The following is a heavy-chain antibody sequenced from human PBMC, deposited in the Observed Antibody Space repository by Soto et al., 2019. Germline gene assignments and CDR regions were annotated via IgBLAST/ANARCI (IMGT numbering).Heavy chain of an antibody. J-gene: IGHJ4*02. CDR3: AREGRTAMVKYYFDY. CDR2: IYYSGST. D-gene: IGHD5-18*01. Sequence: PSETLSLTCTVSGGSVGSGSDYWSWIRQPPGKGLEWIGYIYYSGSTNYNPSLKSRVTISVDTSKNQFSLKLSSVTAADTAVYYCAREGRTAMVKYYFDYWGQGTLVTVSS. CDR1: GGSVGSGSDY. V-gene: IGHV4-61*01.